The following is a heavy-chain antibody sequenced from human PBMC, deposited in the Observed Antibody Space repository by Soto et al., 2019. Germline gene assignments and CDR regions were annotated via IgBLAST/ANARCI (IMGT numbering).Heavy chain of an antibody. CDR1: GGSVSSGNYY. Sequence: SETLFLTCTVSGGSVSSGNYYWSWIRQPPGKGLEWIGYIYYSGSTNYNPSLKSRVTISVDTSKNQFSLKLSSVTAADTAVYYCARAWGLYFDYWGQGTLVTVS. D-gene: IGHD3-16*01. J-gene: IGHJ4*02. CDR3: ARAWGLYFDY. CDR2: IYYSGST. V-gene: IGHV4-61*01.